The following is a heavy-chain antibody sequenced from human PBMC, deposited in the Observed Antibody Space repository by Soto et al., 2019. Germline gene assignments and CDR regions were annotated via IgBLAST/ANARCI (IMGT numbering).Heavy chain of an antibody. CDR3: ARDWRGVAGLDY. Sequence: SETLSLTCAVSGGSISSGGYSWSWIRQPPGKGLEWIGYIYHSGSTYYNPSLKSRVTISVDRSKNQFSLKLSSVTAADTAVYYCARDWRGVAGLDYWGQGTLVTVSS. J-gene: IGHJ4*02. D-gene: IGHD6-19*01. CDR1: GGSISSGGYS. CDR2: IYHSGST. V-gene: IGHV4-30-2*01.